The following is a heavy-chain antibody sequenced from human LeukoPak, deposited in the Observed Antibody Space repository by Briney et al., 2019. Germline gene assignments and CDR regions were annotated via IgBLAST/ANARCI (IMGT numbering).Heavy chain of an antibody. J-gene: IGHJ6*02. CDR1: GYSFSGYF. CDR2: INPNSGGT. V-gene: IGHV1-2*02. D-gene: IGHD3-16*01. CDR3: AADGGYSSYGLDV. Sequence: VASVTVSCKASGYSFSGYFLHWVRQAPGQGLEWMGWINPNSGGTKYGQKFQGRVTMTRDTSISTVHLELSRLRWDDTAVYYCAADGGYSSYGLDVWGQGTTVTVSS.